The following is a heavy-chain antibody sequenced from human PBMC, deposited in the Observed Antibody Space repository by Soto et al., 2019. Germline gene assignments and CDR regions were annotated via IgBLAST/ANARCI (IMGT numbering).Heavy chain of an antibody. CDR3: ARVGGSLNYYYYYGMDV. D-gene: IGHD3-16*01. J-gene: IGHJ6*04. CDR1: GGSISSYY. CDR2: IYYSGST. Sequence: VTLSLTFTVSGGSISSYYWSWIRQPPGKGLEWIGYIYYSGSTNYNPSLKSRVTISVDMSKNQFSLKLSSVTAADTAVYYCARVGGSLNYYYYYGMDVWGKGTTVTAPQ. V-gene: IGHV4-59*01.